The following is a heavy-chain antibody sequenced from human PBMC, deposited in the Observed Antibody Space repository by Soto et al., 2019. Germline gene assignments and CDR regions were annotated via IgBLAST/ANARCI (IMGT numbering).Heavy chain of an antibody. CDR2: IDYSGST. CDR3: ARAGTAMVQLDY. D-gene: IGHD5-18*01. J-gene: IGHJ4*02. Sequence: SETLSLTCTVSGGSISSYFWSWIRQPPGKGLEWIGYIDYSGSTNYNPSLKSRVTISVDTSKNQFSLKLTSVTAADTAVFYCARAGTAMVQLDYWGQGTLVT. V-gene: IGHV4-59*01. CDR1: GGSISSYF.